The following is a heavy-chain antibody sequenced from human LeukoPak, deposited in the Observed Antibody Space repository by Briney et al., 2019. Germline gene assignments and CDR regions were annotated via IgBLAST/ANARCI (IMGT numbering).Heavy chain of an antibody. V-gene: IGHV3-53*01. D-gene: IGHD3-22*01. Sequence: GGSLRLSCAASGFTLSSNYMSWVRQAPGKGLEWVSVIYSGGNTYYADSVKGRFTISRDNSKNTPYLQMNSLRADDSAVYYCARMYYYDSSGYPPGGYWGQGTLVTVSS. CDR3: ARMYYYDSSGYPPGGY. J-gene: IGHJ4*02. CDR1: GFTLSSNY. CDR2: IYSGGNT.